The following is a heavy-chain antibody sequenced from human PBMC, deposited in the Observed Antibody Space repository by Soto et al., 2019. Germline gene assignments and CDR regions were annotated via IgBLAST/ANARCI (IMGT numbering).Heavy chain of an antibody. CDR3: ATLWFGESPY. J-gene: IGHJ4*02. V-gene: IGHV4-39*01. D-gene: IGHD3-10*01. CDR1: GGSISSSSYY. CDR2: IYYSGST. Sequence: QLQLQESGPGLVKPSETLSLTCTVSGGSISSSSYYWGWIRQPPGKGLEWIGSIYYSGSTYYNPYLRSRVTISVDTSKNQFSLKLSSVTAADTAVYYCATLWFGESPYWGQGTLVTVSS.